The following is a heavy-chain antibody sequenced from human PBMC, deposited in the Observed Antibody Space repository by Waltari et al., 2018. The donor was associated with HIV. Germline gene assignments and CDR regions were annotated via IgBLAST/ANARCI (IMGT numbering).Heavy chain of an antibody. J-gene: IGHJ4*02. CDR1: GFTFSNYA. D-gene: IGHD6-13*01. CDR2: INNSGGGT. CDR3: AKEAAAAGVPYFDY. Sequence: EVQLLESGGGSVQPGGSLRLSCAASGFTFSNYAMSWVRQAPGEGLEWVSGINNSGGGTYYADSVKGRITISRDNSKNTLYLQMNSLRAEDTAVYYCAKEAAAAGVPYFDYWGQGILVTVSS. V-gene: IGHV3-23*01.